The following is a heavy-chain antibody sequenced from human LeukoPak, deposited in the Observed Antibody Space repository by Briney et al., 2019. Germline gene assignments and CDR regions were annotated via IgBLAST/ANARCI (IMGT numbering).Heavy chain of an antibody. V-gene: IGHV1-18*04. Sequence: ASVKVSCKPSGYTFFSYGITWVRQSPVQGVEWMGWISADSGNTHYGKKFQGRVTMTKDTSTSTVYMELRSLRSDDTAIYYCARDSYRSGSSDFWGQGTLVTVSS. CDR3: ARDSYRSGSSDF. CDR1: GYTFFSYG. CDR2: ISADSGNT. J-gene: IGHJ4*02. D-gene: IGHD6-19*01.